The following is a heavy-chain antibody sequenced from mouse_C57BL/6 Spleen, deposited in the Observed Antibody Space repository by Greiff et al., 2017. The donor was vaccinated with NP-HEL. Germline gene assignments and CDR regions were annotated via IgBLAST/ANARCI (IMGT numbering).Heavy chain of an antibody. Sequence: QVQLQQPGAELVRPGTSVKLSCKASGYTFTSYWMHWVKQRPGQGLEWIGVIDPSDSYTNYNQKFKGKATLTVDTSSSTAYMQLSSLTSEDSAVYYCARGSGHYYGSSYGYFDVWGTGTTVTVSS. CDR2: IDPSDSYT. J-gene: IGHJ1*03. CDR1: GYTFTSYW. V-gene: IGHV1-59*01. CDR3: ARGSGHYYGSSYGYFDV. D-gene: IGHD1-1*01.